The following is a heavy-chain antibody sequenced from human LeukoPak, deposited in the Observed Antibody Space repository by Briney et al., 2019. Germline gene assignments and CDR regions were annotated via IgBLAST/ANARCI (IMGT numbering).Heavy chain of an antibody. V-gene: IGHV3-48*03. CDR2: ISSSGSTI. J-gene: IGHJ4*02. D-gene: IGHD2-15*01. CDR1: GFTFSSYE. Sequence: GGSLRLSCAASGFTFSSYEMNWVRQATGKGLEWVSYISSSGSTIYYADSVKGRFTISRDNAKNSLYLQMNSLRAEDTAVYYCARKSGYCSGGSCYYYFDYWGQGTLVTVSS. CDR3: ARKSGYCSGGSCYYYFDY.